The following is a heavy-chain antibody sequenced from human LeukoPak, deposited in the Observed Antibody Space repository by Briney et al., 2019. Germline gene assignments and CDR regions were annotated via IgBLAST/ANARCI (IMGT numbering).Heavy chain of an antibody. J-gene: IGHJ4*02. V-gene: IGHV1-46*01. CDR1: GYTFTSYY. D-gene: IGHD3-22*01. CDR3: ARACAYYDSSGYVRAMDWRHRLYDY. Sequence: ASVKVSCKASGYTFTSYYMHWVRQAPGQGLEWMRIINPSGGSTSYAQKFQGRVTMTRDTSTSTVYMELSSLRSEDTAVYYCARACAYYDSSGYVRAMDWRHRLYDYWGQGTLVTVSS. CDR2: INPSGGST.